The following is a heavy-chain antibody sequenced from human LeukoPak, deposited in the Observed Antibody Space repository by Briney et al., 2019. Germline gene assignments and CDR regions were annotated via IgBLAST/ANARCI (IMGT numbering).Heavy chain of an antibody. CDR2: IFIGGVT. CDR1: GFSISRND. Sequence: GGSLRLSCTASGFSISRNDMFWVRQAPGKGLQWVAQIFIGGVTIYADSVQGRFTISRDNSKNTLYLQMSNLRADDTAVYYCAKRSPPYWGQGTLVTVSS. CDR3: AKRSPPY. V-gene: IGHV3-66*01. J-gene: IGHJ4*02. D-gene: IGHD3-10*01.